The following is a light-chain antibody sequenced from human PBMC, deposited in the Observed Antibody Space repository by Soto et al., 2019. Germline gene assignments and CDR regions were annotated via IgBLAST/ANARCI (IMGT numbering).Light chain of an antibody. V-gene: IGKV3-11*01. Sequence: IVLTQSPATLSLSPGERATLSWRASQSVSSYLAWYQQKPGQAPRLLIYDASNRATGIPARFSGSGSGTDFTLTISSLEPEDFAVYYCQQRSNWPSWTFGQGTKVDI. CDR2: DAS. CDR1: QSVSSY. J-gene: IGKJ1*01. CDR3: QQRSNWPSWT.